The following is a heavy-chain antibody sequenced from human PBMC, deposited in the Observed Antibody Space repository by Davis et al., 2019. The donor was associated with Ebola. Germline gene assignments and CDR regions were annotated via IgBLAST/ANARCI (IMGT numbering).Heavy chain of an antibody. CDR2: ISGSGGST. J-gene: IGHJ3*02. Sequence: GESLKISCAASGFTFSSYAMSWVRQAPGKGLEWVSAISGSGGSTYYADSVKGRFTISRDNSKNTLYLQMNSLRAEDTAVYSCAKIDCSGGSCYAPDIWGQGTMVTVSS. D-gene: IGHD2-15*01. V-gene: IGHV3-23*01. CDR1: GFTFSSYA. CDR3: AKIDCSGGSCYAPDI.